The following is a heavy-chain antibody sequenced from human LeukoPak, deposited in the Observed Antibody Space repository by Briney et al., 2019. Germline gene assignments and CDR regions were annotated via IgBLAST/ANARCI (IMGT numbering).Heavy chain of an antibody. D-gene: IGHD2-2*01. CDR1: GFTFSSYG. Sequence: GGSLRLSCAASGFTFSSYGMHWVRQAPGKGLEGVAVIWYDGSNKYYADSVKGRFTISRDNSKNTLYLQMNSLRAEDTAVYYGARGPPYCSSTSCYLEYWGQGTLVTVSS. CDR3: ARGPPYCSSTSCYLEY. V-gene: IGHV3-33*01. CDR2: IWYDGSNK. J-gene: IGHJ4*02.